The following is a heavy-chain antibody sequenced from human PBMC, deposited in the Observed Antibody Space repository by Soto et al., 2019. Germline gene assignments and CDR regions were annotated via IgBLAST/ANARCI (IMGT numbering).Heavy chain of an antibody. CDR3: ARNLLQMCTTRYQFDY. Sequence: ASVKVSCKASGYTFSDYYIHWVRQAPGQGLEWMGWINPNHGGTNYAQRFQGWVTMTRDTSITTAYMELTSLKSDDTAMYYCARNLLQMCTTRYQFDYWGQGTLVTVSS. CDR2: INPNHGGT. CDR1: GYTFSDYY. J-gene: IGHJ4*02. V-gene: IGHV1-2*04. D-gene: IGHD3-9*01.